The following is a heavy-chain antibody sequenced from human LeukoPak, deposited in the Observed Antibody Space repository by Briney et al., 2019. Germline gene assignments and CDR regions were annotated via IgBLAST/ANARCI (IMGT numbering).Heavy chain of an antibody. V-gene: IGHV3-73*01. CDR1: GFTFSVSA. D-gene: IGHD6-6*01. CDR3: TYTSSSGVVY. J-gene: IGHJ4*02. CDR2: IRNKANNYAT. Sequence: GGSLKLSCAASGFTFSVSAMYWVRQASGKGLEWVGRIRNKANNYATAYAASLKGRFTISRDDPKNTAYLQMNSLETEDTAMYYCTYTSSSGVVYWGQGTLVTVSS.